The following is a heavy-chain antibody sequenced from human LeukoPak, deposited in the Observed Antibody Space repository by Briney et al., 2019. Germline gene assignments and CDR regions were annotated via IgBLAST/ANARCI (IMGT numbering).Heavy chain of an antibody. CDR2: INHSGST. V-gene: IGHV4-34*01. J-gene: IGHJ4*02. CDR1: GGSFSVYY. CDR3: ARPKPYCSSTSCSHY. Sequence: SETLSLTCAVYGGSFSVYYWSWIRQPPGKGLEWIGEINHSGSTNYNPSLKSRVTISVDTSKNQFSLKLSSVTAADTAVYYCARPKPYCSSTSCSHYWGQGTLVTVSS. D-gene: IGHD2-2*01.